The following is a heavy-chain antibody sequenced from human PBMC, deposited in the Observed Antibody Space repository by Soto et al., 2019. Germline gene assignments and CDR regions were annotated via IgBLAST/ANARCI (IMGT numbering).Heavy chain of an antibody. Sequence: QPPGKGLEWITYIYYSGSTNYNPSLKSRVTISVDTSKNQFSLKLSSVTAADTAVYYCARGGKYSSSDFGYWGQGTLVTVSS. V-gene: IGHV4-59*01. CDR3: ARGGKYSSSDFGY. CDR2: IYYSGST. D-gene: IGHD6-6*01. J-gene: IGHJ4*02.